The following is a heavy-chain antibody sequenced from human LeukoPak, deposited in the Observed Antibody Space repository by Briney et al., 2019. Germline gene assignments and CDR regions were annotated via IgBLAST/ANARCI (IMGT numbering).Heavy chain of an antibody. Sequence: SGESLKISCYGSGYTFPTYWIAWVRQMPGKGLEWMGIIYPGDSDTRYSPSFEGQVTISVDKSISTAYLQWSSLKASDTAMYYCARPVVPMAFDAFAIWGPGTMVTVSS. CDR2: IYPGDSDT. CDR1: GYTFPTYW. J-gene: IGHJ3*02. D-gene: IGHD2-2*01. V-gene: IGHV5-51*01. CDR3: ARPVVPMAFDAFAI.